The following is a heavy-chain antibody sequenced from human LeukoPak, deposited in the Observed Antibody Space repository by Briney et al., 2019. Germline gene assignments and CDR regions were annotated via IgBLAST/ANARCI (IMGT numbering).Heavy chain of an antibody. Sequence: GGSLRLSCAASGFIFSSYAMSWLRQAPGKGLDWVSTISDSGGGTYYAESVKGRFTISRDNSKNMLYLQMNSLRAEVTAVYYCAKGLVVVVPAAWGQGTLVTVSS. CDR2: ISDSGGGT. V-gene: IGHV3-23*01. CDR1: GFIFSSYA. J-gene: IGHJ5*02. D-gene: IGHD2-2*01. CDR3: AKGLVVVVPAA.